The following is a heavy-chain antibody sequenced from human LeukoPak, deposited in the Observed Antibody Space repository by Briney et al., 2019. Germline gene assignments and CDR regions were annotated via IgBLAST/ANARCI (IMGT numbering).Heavy chain of an antibody. CDR3: AKVAAVAGVYYFDY. J-gene: IGHJ4*02. CDR2: ITATGGTP. CDR1: GFAFRNYA. V-gene: IGHV3-23*01. Sequence: GGSLRLSCAASGFAFRNYAASWIRQAPGKGLEWVSVITATGGTPYYAASVRGRFTVARDNSKNTLYLQMGSLRAEDTAIYYCAKVAAVAGVYYFDYWGQGTLVTVSS. D-gene: IGHD6-19*01.